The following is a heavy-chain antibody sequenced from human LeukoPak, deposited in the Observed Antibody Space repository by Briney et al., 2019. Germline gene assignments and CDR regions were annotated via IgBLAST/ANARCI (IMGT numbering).Heavy chain of an antibody. CDR3: ARHYYDRSDCYSFDY. CDR1: GGSISGYY. V-gene: IGHV4-59*08. CDR2: IYSSGST. D-gene: IGHD2-21*01. J-gene: IGHJ4*02. Sequence: SETLSLTCSVSGGSISGYYWSWIRQPPGKGLEWIGYIYSSGSTNCNPSLWSRVTISLDTSENHFSLKLTSVTAADTAVYYCARHYYDRSDCYSFDYWGQGTLVTVSS.